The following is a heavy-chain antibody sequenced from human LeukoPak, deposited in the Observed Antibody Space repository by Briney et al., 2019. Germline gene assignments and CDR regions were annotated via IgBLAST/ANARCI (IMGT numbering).Heavy chain of an antibody. CDR1: GYTFTSYD. J-gene: IGHJ4*02. CDR3: ARDIAAAGNDY. Sequence: ASVKVSCEASGYTFTSYDINWVRQATGQGLEWMGWINPNSGGTNYAQKFQGRVTMTRDTSISTAYMELSRLRSDDTAVYYCARDIAAAGNDYWGQGTLVTVSS. D-gene: IGHD6-13*01. CDR2: INPNSGGT. V-gene: IGHV1-2*02.